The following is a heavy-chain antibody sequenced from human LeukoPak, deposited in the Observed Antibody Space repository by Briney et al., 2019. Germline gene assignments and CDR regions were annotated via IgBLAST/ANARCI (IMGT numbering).Heavy chain of an antibody. CDR2: INPNSGGT. CDR1: GYTFTGYY. D-gene: IGHD6-19*01. CDR3: ARTQLSQRLAVAGFDY. J-gene: IGHJ4*02. V-gene: IGHV1-2*02. Sequence: ASVKVSCKASGYTFTGYYMHWVRQAPGQGLEWMGWINPNSGGTNYAQKFQGRVTMTRDTSISTAYMELSRLRSDDTAVYYCARTQLSQRLAVAGFDYWGQGTLVTVSS.